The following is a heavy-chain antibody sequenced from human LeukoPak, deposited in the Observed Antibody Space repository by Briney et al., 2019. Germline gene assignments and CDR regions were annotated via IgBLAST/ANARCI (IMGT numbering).Heavy chain of an antibody. D-gene: IGHD3-10*01. CDR2: INPSGGSA. Sequence: ASVKVSCKASGYTFTSYYMHWVRQAPGQGLEWMGIINPSGGSASYAQKFQGRVTMTRDTSTSTVYMELSSLGSEDTAVYYCARDRSQNYYGSGSYFDYWGQGTLVTVSS. J-gene: IGHJ4*02. CDR3: ARDRSQNYYGSGSYFDY. CDR1: GYTFTSYY. V-gene: IGHV1-46*01.